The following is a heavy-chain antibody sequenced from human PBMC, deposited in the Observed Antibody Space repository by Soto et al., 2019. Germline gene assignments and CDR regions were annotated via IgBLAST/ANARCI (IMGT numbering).Heavy chain of an antibody. CDR2: IDYSGST. Sequence: SETLSLTCTVSGGSVRGGYYYWSWIRQPPGKGLEWIGYIDYSGSTNYNPSLKSRVTMSIDTSKKQFSLTLSSVTSADTAVYYCARTAGTFDNFWSGYGYDIWGPGTKVTVSS. D-gene: IGHD5-18*01. CDR3: ARTAGTFDNFWSGYGYDI. CDR1: GGSVRGGYYY. J-gene: IGHJ6*01. V-gene: IGHV4-61*01.